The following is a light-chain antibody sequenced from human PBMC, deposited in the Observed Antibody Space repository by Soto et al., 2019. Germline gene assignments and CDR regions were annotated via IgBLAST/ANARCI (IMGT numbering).Light chain of an antibody. V-gene: IGLV2-11*01. J-gene: IGLJ3*02. CDR2: DVS. Sequence: QSVLTQPRSVSGSPGQSVTISCTGTSSDVGGYNYVSWYQQHPGKAPKVMIYDVSKRPSGVPDRFSGSKSGNTASLTISGLQAEDEAEYYCCSYGGSYTYWVFGGGTKLTVL. CDR3: CSYGGSYTYWV. CDR1: SSDVGGYNY.